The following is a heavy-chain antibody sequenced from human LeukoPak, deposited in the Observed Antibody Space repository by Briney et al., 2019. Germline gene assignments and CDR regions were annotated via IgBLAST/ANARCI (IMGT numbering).Heavy chain of an antibody. J-gene: IGHJ5*02. V-gene: IGHV3-21*01. CDR3: ARVGRGFLDP. CDR2: ISSSSYI. D-gene: IGHD3-10*01. Sequence: GGSLRLSCAASGFTFSSYTMNWVRQAPEKGLEWVSSISSSSYIYYADSVRGRFTISRDNAKNSLYLQMNSLRAEDTAVYYCARVGRGFLDPWGQGTLVTVSP. CDR1: GFTFSSYT.